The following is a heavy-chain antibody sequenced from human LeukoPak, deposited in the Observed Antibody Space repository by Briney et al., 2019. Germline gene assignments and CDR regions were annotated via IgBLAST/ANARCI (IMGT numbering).Heavy chain of an antibody. CDR2: IKQDGSEK. CDR3: AGYPGGYFDY. V-gene: IGHV3-7*01. CDR1: GFTFNSYW. D-gene: IGHD3-10*01. Sequence: GGSLRLSCAASGFTFNSYWMSWVRQAPGKGLEWVANIKQDGSEKYYVDSVKGRFTISRDNAKNSLYLQMNSLRAEDTAMYYCAGYPGGYFDYWGQGTLVTVSS. J-gene: IGHJ4*02.